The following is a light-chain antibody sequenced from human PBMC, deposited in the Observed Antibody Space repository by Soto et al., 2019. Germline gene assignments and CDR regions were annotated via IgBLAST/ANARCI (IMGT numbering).Light chain of an antibody. Sequence: QPVLTQPPSASASLGASVKLTCTLSSGHSSYAIAWHQQQPEKGPRYLMKLNGDGSHSKGDGIPDRFSGSSSGAERYLTISSLQSEDEADYYCQTWGTGIRVFGGGTKLTVL. J-gene: IGLJ3*02. CDR1: SGHSSYA. CDR3: QTWGTGIRV. V-gene: IGLV4-69*01. CDR2: LNGDGSH.